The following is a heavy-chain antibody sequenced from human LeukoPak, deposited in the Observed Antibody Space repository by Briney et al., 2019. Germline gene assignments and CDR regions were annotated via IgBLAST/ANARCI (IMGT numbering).Heavy chain of an antibody. D-gene: IGHD2-15*01. J-gene: IGHJ6*02. CDR1: GGSISSYY. V-gene: IGHV4-59*08. CDR3: AAVAATRDYYGMDV. Sequence: ASETLSLTCTVSGGSISSYYWSWIRQPPGKGLEWIGHIYYSGSTNYNPSLKSRVTISVDTSKNQFSLKLSSVTAADTAVYYCAAVAATRDYYGMDVWGQGTTVTVSS. CDR2: IYYSGST.